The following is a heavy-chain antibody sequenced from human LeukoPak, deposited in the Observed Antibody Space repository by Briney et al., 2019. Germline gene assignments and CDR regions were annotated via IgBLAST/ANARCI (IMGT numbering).Heavy chain of an antibody. Sequence: PSETLSLTCAVYGGSFSGYYWSWIRQPPGKGLEWIGEINHSGSTNYNPSLKSRVTISVDTSKNQFSLKLSSVTAADTAVYYCARGGGGYDLGAKIYYWGQGTLVTVSS. CDR1: GGSFSGYY. CDR3: ARGGGGYDLGAKIYY. V-gene: IGHV4-34*01. J-gene: IGHJ4*02. CDR2: INHSGST. D-gene: IGHD5-12*01.